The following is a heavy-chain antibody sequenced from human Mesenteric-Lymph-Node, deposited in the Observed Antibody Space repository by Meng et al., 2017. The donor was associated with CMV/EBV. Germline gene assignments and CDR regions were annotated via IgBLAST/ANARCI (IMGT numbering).Heavy chain of an antibody. D-gene: IGHD3-3*01. V-gene: IGHV1-69*10. J-gene: IGHJ6*02. CDR2: IIPIFGIA. CDR1: GGTFNRHA. Sequence: SVKVSCKTSGGTFNRHAISWVRQAPGQGLEWMGGIIPIFGIANYAQKFQGRVTITADKSTYTVYMELSSLRSEDTAMYYCAYGTIFGVVTPYYYGMDVWGQGTKVTVSS. CDR3: AYGTIFGVVTPYYYGMDV.